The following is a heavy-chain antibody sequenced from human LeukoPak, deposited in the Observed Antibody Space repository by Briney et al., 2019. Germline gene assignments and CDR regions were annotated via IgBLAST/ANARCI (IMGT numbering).Heavy chain of an antibody. V-gene: IGHV1-69*13. CDR1: GGTFSSYA. CDR2: IIPIFGTA. D-gene: IGHD1-14*01. J-gene: IGHJ4*02. CDR3: AKKTHNLGGSFDS. Sequence: ASVKVSCKASGGTFSSYAISWVRQAPGQGLEWMGGIIPIFGTANYAQKFQGRVTITADESTSTAYMELSSLRAEDTAVYYCAKKTHNLGGSFDSWGQGTLVTVSS.